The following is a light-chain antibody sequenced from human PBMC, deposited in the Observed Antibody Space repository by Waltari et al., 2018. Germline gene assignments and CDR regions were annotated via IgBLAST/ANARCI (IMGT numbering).Light chain of an antibody. J-gene: IGLJ1*01. CDR3: CSYAGSSTL. CDR1: SSDVGSYNL. V-gene: IGLV2-23*02. Sequence: QSALTQPASVSGSPGQSINIYCTGTSSDVGSYNLVSWYQQQPGKAPKLMIYEVSKRPSGVSNLCSGSKSGNTASLTISGLQAEDEADYYCCSYAGSSTLFGTGTKVTVL. CDR2: EVS.